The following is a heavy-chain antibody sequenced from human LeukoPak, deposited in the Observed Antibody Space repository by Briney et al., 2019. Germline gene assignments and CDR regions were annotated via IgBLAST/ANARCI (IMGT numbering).Heavy chain of an antibody. CDR2: IYSSGGT. CDR1: GGSISSRSHY. Sequence: SETLSLTCTVSGGSISSRSHYWVWMRQPPGKGLEWIGSIYSSGGTYYRPSLESRVTVAVDTSKNQFSLTLTSVTAADTAVYHCVRRSDCSTTSCYFYHGMDVWGQGTTATVSS. J-gene: IGHJ6*02. V-gene: IGHV4-39*01. D-gene: IGHD2-2*01. CDR3: VRRSDCSTTSCYFYHGMDV.